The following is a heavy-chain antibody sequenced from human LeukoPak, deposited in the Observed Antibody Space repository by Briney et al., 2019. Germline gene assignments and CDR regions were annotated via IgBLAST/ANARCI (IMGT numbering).Heavy chain of an antibody. J-gene: IGHJ4*02. Sequence: PGGSLRLSCAASGFTFSSYAMSWVRQAPGKGLEWVSAISGSGGSTYYADSVKGRFTISRDNSKNTLYLQMNSLRAEDTAVYYCAKDNGDAIAVAGTLDYWGQGTLVTVSS. CDR1: GFTFSSYA. V-gene: IGHV3-23*01. CDR3: AKDNGDAIAVAGTLDY. D-gene: IGHD6-19*01. CDR2: ISGSGGST.